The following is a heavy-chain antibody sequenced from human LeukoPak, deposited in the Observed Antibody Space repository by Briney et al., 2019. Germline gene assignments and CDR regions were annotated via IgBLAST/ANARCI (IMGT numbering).Heavy chain of an antibody. Sequence: PGGSLRLPCAASGFTFSSYAMHWVRQAPGKGLEWVAVISYDGSNKYYADSVKGRFTISRDNSKNTLYLQMNSLRAEDTAVYYCARDTAMVVDYWGQGTLVTVSS. D-gene: IGHD5-18*01. CDR1: GFTFSSYA. V-gene: IGHV3-30*04. CDR2: ISYDGSNK. J-gene: IGHJ4*02. CDR3: ARDTAMVVDY.